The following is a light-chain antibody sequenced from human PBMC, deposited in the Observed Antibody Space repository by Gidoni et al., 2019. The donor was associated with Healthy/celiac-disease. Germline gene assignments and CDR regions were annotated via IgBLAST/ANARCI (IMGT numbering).Light chain of an antibody. CDR3: QQYNSYWT. CDR1: QSISSW. J-gene: IGKJ1*01. CDR2: DAS. Sequence: DIQMTQSPSTLSASVGDRVTITCRASQSISSWLAWYQQKPGKAPKLLIYDASSLESGVPSRFSGSGSGTEFTLTISSLQPDDLATYYCQQYNSYWTFDQGTKVEIK. V-gene: IGKV1-5*01.